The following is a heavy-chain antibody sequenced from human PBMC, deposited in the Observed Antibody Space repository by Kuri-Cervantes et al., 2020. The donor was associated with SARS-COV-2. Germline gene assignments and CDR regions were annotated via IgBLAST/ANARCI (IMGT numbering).Heavy chain of an antibody. D-gene: IGHD3-3*01. CDR3: ARARGEYDFWSGYHPSYYYYYGMDV. CDR1: GFTVSSNY. CDR2: FYSGGST. J-gene: IGHJ6*02. V-gene: IGHV3-53*01. Sequence: GGSLRLSCAASGFTVSSNYMSWVRQAPGKGLEWFSVFYSGGSTYYADSVKGRFTISRDNSKNTLYLQMNSLRAEDTDVYYCARARGEYDFWSGYHPSYYYYYGMDVWGQGTTVTVSS.